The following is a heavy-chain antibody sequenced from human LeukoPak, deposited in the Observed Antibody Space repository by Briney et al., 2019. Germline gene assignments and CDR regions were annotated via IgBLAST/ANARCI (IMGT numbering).Heavy chain of an antibody. CDR2: IYTSGST. Sequence: PSETLSLTCTVSGGSISSGSYYWSWIRQPAGKGLEWIGRIYTSGSTNYNPSLKSRVTISVDTSKNQFSLKLSSVTAADTAVYYCARSPPLDPWGQGTLVTVSS. CDR1: GGSISSGSYY. CDR3: ARSPPLDP. V-gene: IGHV4-61*02. J-gene: IGHJ5*02.